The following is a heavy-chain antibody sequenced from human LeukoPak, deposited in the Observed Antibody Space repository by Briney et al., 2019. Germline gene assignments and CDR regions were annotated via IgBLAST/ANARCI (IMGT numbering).Heavy chain of an antibody. Sequence: ASVKVSCMPSVYTFTGYYMHGVRQAPGQGLEWMGWINPNSGGTNYAQKFQGRVTMTRDTSISTAYMELRRLRSDDTAVYYCARGGPAYYDFWSGPTPRYYFDYWGQGALVTVS. J-gene: IGHJ4*02. CDR3: ARGGPAYYDFWSGPTPRYYFDY. V-gene: IGHV1-2*02. CDR1: VYTFTGYY. CDR2: INPNSGGT. D-gene: IGHD3-3*01.